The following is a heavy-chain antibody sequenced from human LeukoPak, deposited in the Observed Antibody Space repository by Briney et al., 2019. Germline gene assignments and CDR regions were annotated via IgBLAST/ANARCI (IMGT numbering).Heavy chain of an antibody. CDR3: AREDLYSSSFDY. V-gene: IGHV4-34*01. D-gene: IGHD6-13*01. CDR2: INHSGST. J-gene: IGHJ4*02. CDR1: GGSFSGYY. Sequence: SETLSLTCAVYGGSFSGYYWSWIRQPPGKGLEWIGEINHSGSTNYNPSLKSRVTISVDTSKNQFSLKLSSVTAADTAVYYCAREDLYSSSFDYWGQGILVTVSS.